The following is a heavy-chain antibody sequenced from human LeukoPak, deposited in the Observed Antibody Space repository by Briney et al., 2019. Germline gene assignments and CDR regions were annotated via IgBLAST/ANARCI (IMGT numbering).Heavy chain of an antibody. CDR2: IYSGGST. V-gene: IGHV3-53*01. CDR3: ARDSGSDRTTNYYMDV. CDR1: GFTVSSNY. J-gene: IGHJ6*03. Sequence: PGGSLRLSCAATGFTVSSNYMGRVRQAPGKGLEWVSVIYSGGSTYYADSVKGRFTISRDNSKNTLYLQINSLRAEATAVYYCARDSGSDRTTNYYMDVWGTGTTVTVSS. D-gene: IGHD3-16*02.